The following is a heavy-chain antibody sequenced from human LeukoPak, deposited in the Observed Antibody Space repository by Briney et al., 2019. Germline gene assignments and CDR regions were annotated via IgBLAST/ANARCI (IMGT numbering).Heavy chain of an antibody. D-gene: IGHD6-13*01. V-gene: IGHV3-74*01. CDR2: INSDGSDT. Sequence: RGSLRLSCAASGFTFSSYWMHWVRQAPGKGLVWVSRINSDGSDTTYADSVKGRFTISRDNAKNTLHLQMNSLRVEDTAVYYCARGPPISSVAAAAKSSGYFDYWGQGTQVTVSS. CDR1: GFTFSSYW. J-gene: IGHJ4*02. CDR3: ARGPPISSVAAAAKSSGYFDY.